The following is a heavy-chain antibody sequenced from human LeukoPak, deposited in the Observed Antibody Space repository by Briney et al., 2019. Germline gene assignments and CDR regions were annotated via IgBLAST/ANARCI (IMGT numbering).Heavy chain of an antibody. Sequence: SETLSLTCAVYGGSFSGYYWSWIRQPPGKGLEWIGEINHSGSTNYNPSLKSRVTISVDTSKNQSSLKLSSVTAADTAVYYCARGTINDFWSGYYIPSPGFDYWGQGTLVTVSS. J-gene: IGHJ4*02. CDR1: GGSFSGYY. V-gene: IGHV4-34*01. CDR2: INHSGST. CDR3: ARGTINDFWSGYYIPSPGFDY. D-gene: IGHD3-3*01.